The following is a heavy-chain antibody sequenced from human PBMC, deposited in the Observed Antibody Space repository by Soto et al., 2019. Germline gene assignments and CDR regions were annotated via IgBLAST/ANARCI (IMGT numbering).Heavy chain of an antibody. Sequence: QVQLLQSGAEVKKPGASVKVSCKASGYTFTNYGITWVRQAPGQGLEWMGWIGAYNGDTHYTERLQGRVTRATDTLTSTADMEMGGLRSDDTAVYYCATVRRRVCSFYYYMDVWGKGTTVTVS. J-gene: IGHJ6*03. CDR1: GYTFTNYG. D-gene: IGHD2-15*01. V-gene: IGHV1-18*01. CDR2: IGAYNGDT. CDR3: ATVRRRVCSFYYYMDV.